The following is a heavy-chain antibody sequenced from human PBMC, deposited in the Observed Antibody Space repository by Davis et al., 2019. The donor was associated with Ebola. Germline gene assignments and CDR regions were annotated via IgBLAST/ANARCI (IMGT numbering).Heavy chain of an antibody. J-gene: IGHJ4*02. CDR3: ARRDSSGYYYWPFDY. CDR2: VHGGNGNT. Sequence: AASVKVSCKASGFTLTKYAIHWVRQAPGQRLEWMGWVHGGNGNTKYSQRFQGRVTITTDTSANTVYLDLTSLRSEDTAVYYCARRDSSGYYYWPFDYWGQGTLVTVSS. V-gene: IGHV1-3*01. CDR1: GFTLTKYA. D-gene: IGHD3-22*01.